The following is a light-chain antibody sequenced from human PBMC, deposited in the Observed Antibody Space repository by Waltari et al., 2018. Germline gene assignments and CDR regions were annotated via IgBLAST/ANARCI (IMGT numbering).Light chain of an antibody. Sequence: QSALTQPASVSGSPGQSITVPCTGSSSDVGGYNYVSWYQQHPGKVPKLMIYDVSNRPSGVSNRFSGSKSGNTASLTISGLQAEDEADYYCSSYTSSGALIFGGGTKLTVL. CDR3: SSYTSSGALI. CDR1: SSDVGGYNY. V-gene: IGLV2-14*03. CDR2: DVS. J-gene: IGLJ2*01.